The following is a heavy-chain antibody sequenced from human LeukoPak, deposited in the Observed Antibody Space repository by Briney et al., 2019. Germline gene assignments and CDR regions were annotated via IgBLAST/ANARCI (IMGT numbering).Heavy chain of an antibody. CDR1: GFTFGAYA. CDR2: IRSRTYDGTT. CDR3: ARDQYAGYDPYYFDY. D-gene: IGHD2-2*01. J-gene: IGHJ4*02. V-gene: IGHV3-49*04. Sequence: GGSLRLSCTASGFTFGAYAMTWVRQAPGKGLEWVSFIRSRTYDGTTEYAASVKGSFTISRDDSKSIAYLQMNSLKTEDTAVYYCARDQYAGYDPYYFDYWGQRTLVTVSS.